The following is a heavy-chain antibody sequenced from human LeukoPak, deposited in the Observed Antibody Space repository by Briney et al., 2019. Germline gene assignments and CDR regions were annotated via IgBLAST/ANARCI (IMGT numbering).Heavy chain of an antibody. CDR3: ARALRYFDWLLLGNPYYFDY. D-gene: IGHD3-9*01. CDR2: IMQDVSEK. CDR1: GFTFSSYW. J-gene: IGHJ4*02. V-gene: IGHV3-7*04. Sequence: GGSLRLSCAASGFTFSSYWMSWVRQAPGKGLEWVANIMQDVSEKYYVDSVKGRFTISRDNAKNSLYLQMNSLRAEDTAVYYCARALRYFDWLLLGNPYYFDYWGQGTLVTVSS.